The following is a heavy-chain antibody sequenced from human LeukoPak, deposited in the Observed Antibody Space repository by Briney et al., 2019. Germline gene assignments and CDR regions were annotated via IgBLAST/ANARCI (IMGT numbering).Heavy chain of an antibody. CDR1: GLTFSSYW. Sequence: GGSLRLSCAASGLTFSSYWMHWVRQAPGKGLVGVSRINSDGSSTSYADSVKGRFTISRDNAKNTLYPQMNSLRAEDTAAYYCARRMTTVVNGFDFWGQGILVTVSS. CDR3: ARRMTTVVNGFDF. D-gene: IGHD4-23*01. V-gene: IGHV3-74*01. CDR2: INSDGSST. J-gene: IGHJ4*02.